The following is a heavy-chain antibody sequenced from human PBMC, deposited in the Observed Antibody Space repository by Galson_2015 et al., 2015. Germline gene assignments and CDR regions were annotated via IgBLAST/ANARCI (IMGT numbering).Heavy chain of an antibody. V-gene: IGHV3-30*18. CDR1: GFTFSSYG. J-gene: IGHJ4*02. CDR2: ISYDGSNK. Sequence: SLRLSCAASGFTFSSYGMHWVRQAPGKGLEWVAVISYDGSNKYYADSVKGRFTISRDNSKNTLYLQMNSLRAEDTAVYYCAEDRCSSTSCYRGVGGPDDYWGQGTLVTVSS. CDR3: AEDRCSSTSCYRGVGGPDDY. D-gene: IGHD2-2*02.